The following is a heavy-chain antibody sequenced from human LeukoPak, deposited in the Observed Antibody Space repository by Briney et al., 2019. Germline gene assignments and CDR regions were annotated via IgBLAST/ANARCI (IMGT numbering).Heavy chain of an antibody. D-gene: IGHD3-10*01. CDR2: INPSGGST. CDR3: ARDAAGYYGSGSYYIQY. CDR1: GYTFTSYY. Sequence: ASVKVSCXASGYTFTSYYMHWVRQAPGQGLEWMGIINPSGGSTSYAQKFQGRVTMTRDTSTSTVYMELSSLRSEDTAVYYCARDAAGYYGSGSYYIQYWGQGTLVTVSS. V-gene: IGHV1-46*01. J-gene: IGHJ4*02.